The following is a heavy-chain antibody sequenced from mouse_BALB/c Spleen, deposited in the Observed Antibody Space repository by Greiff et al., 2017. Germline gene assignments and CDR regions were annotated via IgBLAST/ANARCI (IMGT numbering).Heavy chain of an antibody. Sequence: EVQLQQSGAELVRPGALVKLSCKASGFNIKDYYMHWVKQRPEQGLEWIGWIDPENGNTIYDPKFQGKASITADTSSNTAYLQLSSLTSEDTAVYYCAPIYYYGSSYFDYWGQGTTLTVSS. D-gene: IGHD1-1*01. CDR1: GFNIKDYY. V-gene: IGHV14-1*02. CDR3: APIYYYGSSYFDY. CDR2: IDPENGNT. J-gene: IGHJ2*01.